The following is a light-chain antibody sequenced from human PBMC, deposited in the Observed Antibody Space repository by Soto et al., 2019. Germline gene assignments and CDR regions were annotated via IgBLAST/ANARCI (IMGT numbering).Light chain of an antibody. CDR2: GAS. CDR3: QQRTNWRIT. Sequence: ESVLTQSPGTLSLSPVERATLACRASQSVSSNYLAWYQQKPGQAPRLLIYGASTRATGIPDRFSGSGSGTDFTLTISSLEPEDFAVYYCQQRTNWRITFGQGTRLEIK. CDR1: QSVSSNY. V-gene: IGKV3D-20*02. J-gene: IGKJ5*01.